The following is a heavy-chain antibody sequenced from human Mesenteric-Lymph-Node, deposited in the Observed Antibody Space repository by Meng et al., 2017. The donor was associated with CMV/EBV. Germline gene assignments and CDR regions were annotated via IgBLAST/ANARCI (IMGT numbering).Heavy chain of an antibody. CDR3: ARGYGGYGNDY. J-gene: IGHJ4*02. V-gene: IGHV3-30*02. CDR1: GFTFSDYG. Sequence: GESLKISCAASGFTFSDYGMYWVRQAPGKGLERVAYIQYNGGNIYHGDSVKGRFTISRDNSRNTLYLQMNSLRAEDTAVYYCARGYGGYGNDYWGQGTLVTVSS. D-gene: IGHD5-12*01. CDR2: IQYNGGNI.